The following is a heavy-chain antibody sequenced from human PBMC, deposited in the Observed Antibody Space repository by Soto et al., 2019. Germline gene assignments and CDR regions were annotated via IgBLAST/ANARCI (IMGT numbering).Heavy chain of an antibody. CDR1: GFTFSNYG. D-gene: IGHD2-2*01. Sequence: GGSLRLSCAASGFTFSNYGMHWVRQAPGKGLEWVAVIWYDGSNKYYVDSVKGRFTISRDNSKNTLYLQMNSLRAEDTALYYCTGGISSTRPDPHAFDIWGQGTMVTVSS. V-gene: IGHV3-33*03. CDR3: TGGISSTRPDPHAFDI. CDR2: IWYDGSNK. J-gene: IGHJ3*02.